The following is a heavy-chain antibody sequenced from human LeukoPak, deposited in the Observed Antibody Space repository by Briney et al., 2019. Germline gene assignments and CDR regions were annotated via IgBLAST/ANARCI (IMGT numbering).Heavy chain of an antibody. J-gene: IGHJ4*02. D-gene: IGHD3-3*01. CDR3: ARAYYDFWSGYAKPLDC. V-gene: IGHV4-34*01. Sequence: SETLSLTCAVYGGSFSGYYWSWIRQPPGKGLEWIGEINHSGSTNYNPSLKSRVTISVDTSKNQFSLKLSSVTAADTAVYYCARAYYDFWSGYAKPLDCWGQGTLVTVSS. CDR2: INHSGST. CDR1: GGSFSGYY.